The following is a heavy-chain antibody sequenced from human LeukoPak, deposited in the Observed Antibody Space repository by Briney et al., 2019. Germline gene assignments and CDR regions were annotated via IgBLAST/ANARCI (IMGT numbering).Heavy chain of an antibody. Sequence: GGSLRLSCAASGFTFSSYWMSWVRQAPGKGLVWVSRINSDGSSTSYADSVKGRFTISRDNAKNTLYLQMNSLRAEDTAVYYCARTPGSSSWYYYYYYMDVWGKGTTVTVSS. CDR3: ARTPGSSSWYYYYYYMDV. J-gene: IGHJ6*03. CDR1: GFTFSSYW. D-gene: IGHD6-13*01. CDR2: INSDGSST. V-gene: IGHV3-74*01.